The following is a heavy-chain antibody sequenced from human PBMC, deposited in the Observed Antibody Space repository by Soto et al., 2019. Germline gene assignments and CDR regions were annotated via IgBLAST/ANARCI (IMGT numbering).Heavy chain of an antibody. J-gene: IGHJ1*01. CDR3: AKADGEQWLIPHLDN. CDR1: GFNFKKFA. Sequence: GGSLRLSCEASGFNFKKFAMGWVRQSPGEGLEWVSGISCCGGSTFYADSVKGRFSLARDDSKNTLSLQLNSLRVEDTAHYYCAKADGEQWLIPHLDNWGQGTQVTVSS. CDR2: ISCCGGST. D-gene: IGHD6-19*01. V-gene: IGHV3-23*01.